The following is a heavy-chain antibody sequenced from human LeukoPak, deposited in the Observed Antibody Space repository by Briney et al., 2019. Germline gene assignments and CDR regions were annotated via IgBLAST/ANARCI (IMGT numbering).Heavy chain of an antibody. CDR3: ARSRRVYSGFNWFDP. J-gene: IGHJ5*02. CDR2: IYYSGST. CDR1: GGSISSSSYY. Sequence: SETLSLTCTVSGGSISSSSYYWGWIRPPPGKGLEWIGSIYYSGSTYYNPSLKSRVTISVDTSKNQFSLKLSSVTAADTAVYYCARSRRVYSGFNWFDPWGQGTLVTVSS. D-gene: IGHD5-12*01. V-gene: IGHV4-39*01.